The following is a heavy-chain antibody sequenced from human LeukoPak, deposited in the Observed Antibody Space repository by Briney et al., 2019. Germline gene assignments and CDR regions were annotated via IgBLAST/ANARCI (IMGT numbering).Heavy chain of an antibody. CDR3: ARDRVSYYNGSGSYYAGGYYGMDV. D-gene: IGHD3-10*01. Sequence: PGGSLRLSCAASGFTFSSYSMNWVRQAPGKGLEWVSSISSRSSYIYYADSLKGRFTISRDNAKNSLFLQMNSLRAEGTAVYYCARDRVSYYNGSGSYYAGGYYGMDVWGQGTTVTVSS. J-gene: IGHJ6*02. V-gene: IGHV3-21*04. CDR2: ISSRSSYI. CDR1: GFTFSSYS.